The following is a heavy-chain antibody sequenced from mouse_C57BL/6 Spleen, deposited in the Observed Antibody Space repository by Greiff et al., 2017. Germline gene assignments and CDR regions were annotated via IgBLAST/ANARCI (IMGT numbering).Heavy chain of an antibody. CDR1: GYTFPSYW. CDR3: AKDDGYYGGFAY. V-gene: IGHV1-61*01. CDR2: IYPSDSET. D-gene: IGHD2-3*01. Sequence: QVQLQQPGAELVRPGSSVKLSCKASGYTFPSYWMDWVKQRPGQGLEWIGNIYPSDSETHYNQKFKDKATLTVDKSSSTAYMQLSSLTSEDSAVYYCAKDDGYYGGFAYWGEGTLVTVSA. J-gene: IGHJ3*01.